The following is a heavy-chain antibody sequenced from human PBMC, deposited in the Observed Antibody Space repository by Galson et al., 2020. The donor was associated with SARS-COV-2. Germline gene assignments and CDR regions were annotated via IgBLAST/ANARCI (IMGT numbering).Heavy chain of an antibody. CDR2: IYYSGST. Sequence: SETLSLTCTVSGGSISSGGYYWSWIRQHPGKGLEWIGYIYYSGSTYYNPSLKRRVTISVDTSKNQFSLKLSSVTAADTAGYYCARDRNCSGGSCSDVDYWGQGTLVTVSS. CDR3: ARDRNCSGGSCSDVDY. CDR1: GGSISSGGYY. J-gene: IGHJ4*02. D-gene: IGHD2-15*01. V-gene: IGHV4-31*03.